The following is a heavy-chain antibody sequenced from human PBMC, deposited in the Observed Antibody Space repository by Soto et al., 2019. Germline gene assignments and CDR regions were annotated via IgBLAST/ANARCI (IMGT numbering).Heavy chain of an antibody. CDR2: ISWNSGSI. CDR1: GFTFDDYA. D-gene: IGHD6-6*01. J-gene: IGHJ3*02. Sequence: GGSLRLSCAASGFTFDDYAMHWVRQAPGKGLEWVSGISWNSGSIGYADSVKGRFTISRDNAKNSLYLQMNSLRAEDTALYYCAKATRSPHPEYSSWVYAFDIWGQGTMVTVSS. V-gene: IGHV3-9*01. CDR3: AKATRSPHPEYSSWVYAFDI.